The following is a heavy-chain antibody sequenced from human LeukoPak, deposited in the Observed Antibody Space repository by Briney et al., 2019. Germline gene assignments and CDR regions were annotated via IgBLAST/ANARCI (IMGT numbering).Heavy chain of an antibody. CDR1: GASISSGSYY. CDR3: ARGFPHISP. D-gene: IGHD2-21*01. V-gene: IGHV4-61*02. J-gene: IGHJ5*02. CDR2: IYTSGTT. Sequence: PSETLSLTCTVSGASISSGSYYWSWIRQPAGKGLEWIGRIYTSGTTNYNPSLKSRVTISVDTSKNQFSLKLSSVTAADTAVYYCARGFPHISPWGQGTLVTVSS.